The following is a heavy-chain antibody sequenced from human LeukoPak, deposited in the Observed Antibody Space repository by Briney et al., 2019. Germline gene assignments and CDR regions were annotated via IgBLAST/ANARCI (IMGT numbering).Heavy chain of an antibody. J-gene: IGHJ4*02. CDR2: ISGSGGST. CDR3: AKVGDYYDSSGYSY. V-gene: IGHV3-23*01. Sequence: PGASLRLSCAASGFTFSSYAMSWVRQAPGKGLEWVSAISGSGGSTYYADSVKGRFTISRDNSKNTLYLQMNSLRAEDTAVYYCAKVGDYYDSSGYSYWGQGTLVTVSS. D-gene: IGHD3-22*01. CDR1: GFTFSSYA.